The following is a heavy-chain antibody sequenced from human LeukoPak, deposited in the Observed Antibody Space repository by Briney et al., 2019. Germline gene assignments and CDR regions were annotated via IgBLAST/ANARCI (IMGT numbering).Heavy chain of an antibody. Sequence: SETLSLTCAVYDGPFSGYYWSWIRQPPGKGLEWIGEINHSGSTNYNPSLKSRVTILVDTSENQFSLKLTSMSAADTAVYYCARGSRISMFGVTHMRGTFDIWGQGTMVTVSS. V-gene: IGHV4-34*01. CDR1: DGPFSGYY. CDR3: ARGSRISMFGVTHMRGTFDI. CDR2: INHSGST. D-gene: IGHD3-3*01. J-gene: IGHJ3*02.